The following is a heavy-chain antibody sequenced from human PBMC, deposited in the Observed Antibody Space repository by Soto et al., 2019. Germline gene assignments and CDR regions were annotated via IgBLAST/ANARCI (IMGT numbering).Heavy chain of an antibody. V-gene: IGHV3-30-3*01. CDR1: GFTFRSYA. D-gene: IGHD5-12*01. CDR2: VSYDGGNE. CDR3: ARASGYDKWDTLNY. J-gene: IGHJ4*02. Sequence: QVQLVESGGGAVQPGRSLRLSCTASGFTFRSYAMHWVRQAPGKGLEWVASVSYDGGNEHYADSVKGRFTISRDNSKNTLSLQMNSLRVEATAVFYCARASGYDKWDTLNYWGQGTQVTVSS.